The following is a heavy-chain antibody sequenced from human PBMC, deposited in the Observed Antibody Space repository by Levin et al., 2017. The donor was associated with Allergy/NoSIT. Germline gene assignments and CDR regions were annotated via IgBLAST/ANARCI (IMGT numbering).Heavy chain of an antibody. V-gene: IGHV3-23*01. J-gene: IGHJ4*02. Sequence: QPGGSLRLSCSASGFTSSNYAMGWVRQAPGKGLEWVSTISGSGGSTYYADSVKGRFTISRDNSKNTLYLQMNSLRAEDTAVYYCAKYYGSSTSLLVDYWGQGTLVTVSS. CDR2: ISGSGGST. D-gene: IGHD2-2*01. CDR1: GFTSSNYA. CDR3: AKYYGSSTSLLVDY.